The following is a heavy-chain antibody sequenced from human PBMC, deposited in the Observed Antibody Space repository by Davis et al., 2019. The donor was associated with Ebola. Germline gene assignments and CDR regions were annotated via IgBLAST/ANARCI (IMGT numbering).Heavy chain of an antibody. Sequence: GESLKISCKGSGYSFTSSWIGWVRQTPGRGLEWMGIIYPGDSDTRYSPSFQGQVTISADKSISTAYLQWSSLKASDTAMYYCARPYCSGGSCDPGGYWGQGTLVTVSS. CDR3: ARPYCSGGSCDPGGY. CDR2: IYPGDSDT. J-gene: IGHJ4*02. D-gene: IGHD2-15*01. V-gene: IGHV5-51*01. CDR1: GYSFTSSW.